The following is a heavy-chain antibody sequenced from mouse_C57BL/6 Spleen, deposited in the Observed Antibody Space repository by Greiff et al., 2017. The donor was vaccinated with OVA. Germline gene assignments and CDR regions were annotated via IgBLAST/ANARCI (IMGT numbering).Heavy chain of an antibody. Sequence: QVHVKQSGAELVKPGASVKISCKASGYAFSSYWMNWVKQRPGKGLEWIGQIYPGDGDTNYNGKFKGKATLTADKSSSTAYMQLSSLTSEYSAVEFCARGGIYYYGSSYWYFDVWGTGTTVTVSS. CDR1: GYAFSSYW. CDR2: IYPGDGDT. V-gene: IGHV1-80*01. J-gene: IGHJ1*03. D-gene: IGHD1-1*01. CDR3: ARGGIYYYGSSYWYFDV.